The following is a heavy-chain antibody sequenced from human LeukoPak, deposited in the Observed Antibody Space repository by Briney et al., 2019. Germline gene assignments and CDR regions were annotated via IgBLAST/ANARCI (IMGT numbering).Heavy chain of an antibody. CDR2: INHSGST. D-gene: IGHD1-26*01. J-gene: IGHJ4*02. CDR1: GGSISSSSYY. CDR3: ARTGGEDRLHPVGSVHSFDY. V-gene: IGHV4-39*07. Sequence: PSETLSLTCTVSGGSISSSSYYWGWIRQPPGKGLEWIGEINHSGSTNYNPSLKSRVTISVDTSKNQFSLKLSSVTAADTAVYYCARTGGEDRLHPVGSVHSFDYWGQGTLVTVSS.